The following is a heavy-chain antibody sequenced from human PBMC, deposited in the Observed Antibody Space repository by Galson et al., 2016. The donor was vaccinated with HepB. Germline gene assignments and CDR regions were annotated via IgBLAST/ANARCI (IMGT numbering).Heavy chain of an antibody. CDR1: GFTFSSYW. V-gene: IGHV3-7*01. CDR2: INQDGIEK. CDR3: ARSGEPS. D-gene: IGHD4-17*01. J-gene: IGHJ5*02. Sequence: SLRLSCATSGFTFSSYWMTWVRQAPGKGLEWVANINQDGIEKYYVGSVEGRFTISRDNAKKYLYLQMDSLRAEVTAVYYCARSGEPSWGQGTLVTVSS.